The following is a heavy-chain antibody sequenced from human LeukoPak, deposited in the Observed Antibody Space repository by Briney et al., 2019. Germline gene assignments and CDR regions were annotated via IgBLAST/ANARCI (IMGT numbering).Heavy chain of an antibody. Sequence: GESLKISCQVSGYIFTNYWIGWVRQMPGKGLESMGLIYPADSDTTYSPSFQGQVTISADKSISTVSPQWSSLKASDTAIYYCARQSRDGSKTRGYYFDYWGQGALVTVSS. CDR3: ARQSRDGSKTRGYYFDY. V-gene: IGHV5-51*01. CDR1: GYIFTNYW. CDR2: IYPADSDT. J-gene: IGHJ4*02. D-gene: IGHD3-10*01.